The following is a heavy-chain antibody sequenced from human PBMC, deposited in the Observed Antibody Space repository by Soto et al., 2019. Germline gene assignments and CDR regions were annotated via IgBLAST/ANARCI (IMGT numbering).Heavy chain of an antibody. Sequence: PGGSLRLSCAASGFTFGSSAMSWVRQAPGKGLEWVSGFSVSGGTTYYTDSVKGRFTISRDNSKNALYLQMNSLRAEDTAVYYCAKAMGFLDPFHTWGQGTKVTVSS. CDR2: FSVSGGTT. V-gene: IGHV3-23*01. J-gene: IGHJ3*02. CDR1: GFTFGSSA. CDR3: AKAMGFLDPFHT.